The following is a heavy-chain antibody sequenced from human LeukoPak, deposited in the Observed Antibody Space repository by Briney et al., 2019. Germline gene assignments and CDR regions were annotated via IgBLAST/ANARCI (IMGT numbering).Heavy chain of an antibody. Sequence: SETLSLTCTVSGGSISSSSYYWGWIRQPPGKGLEWIGSIYYSGSTYYNPSLKSRVTISVDTSKNQFSLKLSSVTAADTAVYYCARDVSERYKPYYYYGMDVWGQGTTVTVSS. CDR3: ARDVSERYKPYYYYGMDV. CDR1: GGSISSSSYY. J-gene: IGHJ6*02. D-gene: IGHD1-1*01. CDR2: IYYSGST. V-gene: IGHV4-39*02.